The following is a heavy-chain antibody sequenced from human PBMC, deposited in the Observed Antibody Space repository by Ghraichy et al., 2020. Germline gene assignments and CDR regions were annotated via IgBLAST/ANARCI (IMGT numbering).Heavy chain of an antibody. J-gene: IGHJ4*02. D-gene: IGHD2-15*01. CDR2: MNPNSGNT. Sequence: VKVSCKASGYTFTSYDINWVRQATGQGLEWMGWMNPNSGNTGYAQKFQGRVTMTRNTSISTAYMELSSLRSEDTAVYYCALGYCSGGSCYSSFDYWGQGTLVTVSS. V-gene: IGHV1-8*01. CDR1: GYTFTSYD. CDR3: ALGYCSGGSCYSSFDY.